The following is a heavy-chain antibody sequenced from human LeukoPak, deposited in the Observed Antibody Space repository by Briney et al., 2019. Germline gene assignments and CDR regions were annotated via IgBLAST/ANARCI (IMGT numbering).Heavy chain of an antibody. D-gene: IGHD2-2*03. V-gene: IGHV3-21*01. CDR2: ISSSSSYI. CDR3: ARAVGAGYCSSTSCYINWFDP. CDR1: GFTFGSYS. Sequence: PGGSLRLSCAASGFTFGSYSMNWVRQAPGKGLEWVSSISSSSSYIYYADSVKGRFTISRDNAKNSLYLQMNSLRAEDTAVYYCARAVGAGYCSSTSCYINWFDPWGQGTLVTVSS. J-gene: IGHJ5*02.